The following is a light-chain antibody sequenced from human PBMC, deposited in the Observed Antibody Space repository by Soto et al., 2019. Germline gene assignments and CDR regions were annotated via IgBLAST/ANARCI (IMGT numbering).Light chain of an antibody. CDR3: CSYAGSRYV. V-gene: IGLV2-11*01. CDR1: SSDVGGYNY. Sequence: QSALTQPRSVSGSPGQSVTISCTGTSSDVGGYNYVSWYQQHPGKTPKLMIYDVRKRPSGVPDRFSGSKSGNTASLTISGLQAEDEADYYCCSYAGSRYVFGRGTKLTVL. J-gene: IGLJ1*01. CDR2: DVR.